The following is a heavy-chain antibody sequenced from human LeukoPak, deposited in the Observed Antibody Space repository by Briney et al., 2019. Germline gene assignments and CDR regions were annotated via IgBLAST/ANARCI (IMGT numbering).Heavy chain of an antibody. CDR2: IYHSGST. CDR3: ARVSASGGSWGNFDY. D-gene: IGHD2-15*01. J-gene: IGHJ4*02. Sequence: SETLSLTCAVSGDSISSGGYSGRWIRQPPGKGLEWIEYIYHSGSTYYNPSLKSRVTISVDRSRNQFSLKLSSVTAADTAVYYCARVSASGGSWGNFDYWGQGTLVTVSS. V-gene: IGHV4-30-2*01. CDR1: GDSISSGGYS.